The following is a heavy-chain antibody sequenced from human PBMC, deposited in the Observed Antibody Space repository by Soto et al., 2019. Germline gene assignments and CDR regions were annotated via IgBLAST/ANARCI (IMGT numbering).Heavy chain of an antibody. V-gene: IGHV3-21*01. CDR1: GFTFSSYS. CDR2: ISSSSSYI. J-gene: IGHJ3*02. CDR3: ARDLAYYYDSSGRIDAFDI. Sequence: PGGSLRLSCAASGFTFSSYSMNWVRQAPGKGLEWVSSISSSSSYIYYADSVKGRFTISRDNAKNSLYLQMNSLRAEDTAVYYCARDLAYYYDSSGRIDAFDIWGQGTMVTVSS. D-gene: IGHD3-22*01.